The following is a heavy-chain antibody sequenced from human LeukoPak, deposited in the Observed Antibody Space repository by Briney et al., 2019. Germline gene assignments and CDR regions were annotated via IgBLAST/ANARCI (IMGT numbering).Heavy chain of an antibody. J-gene: IGHJ4*02. Sequence: SLTCVVYGGSFSGYYWSWIRQPPGKGLEWIGEINHSGSTNYNPSLKSRVTISVDTSKNQFSLKLSSVTAADTAVYYCASTVLAAAGDLIDYWGQGTLVTVSS. CDR1: GGSFSGYY. CDR3: ASTVLAAAGDLIDY. D-gene: IGHD6-13*01. CDR2: INHSGST. V-gene: IGHV4-34*01.